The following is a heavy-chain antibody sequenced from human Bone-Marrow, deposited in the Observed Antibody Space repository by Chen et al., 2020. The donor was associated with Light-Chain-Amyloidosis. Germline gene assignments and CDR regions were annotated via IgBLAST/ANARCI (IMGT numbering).Heavy chain of an antibody. D-gene: IGHD3-22*01. CDR1: GFTFSSYA. CDR2: ISYDGSNK. Sequence: GFTFSSYAMHWVRQAPGKGLEWVAVISYDGSNKYYADSVKGRFTISRDNSKNTLYLQMNSLRAEDTAVYYCARGGYCYDSSGYQPPGFSWGYYYYYGMDVWGQGTTVTVSS. J-gene: IGHJ6*02. V-gene: IGHV3-30-3*01. CDR3: ARGGYCYDSSGYQPPGFSWGYYYYYGMDV.